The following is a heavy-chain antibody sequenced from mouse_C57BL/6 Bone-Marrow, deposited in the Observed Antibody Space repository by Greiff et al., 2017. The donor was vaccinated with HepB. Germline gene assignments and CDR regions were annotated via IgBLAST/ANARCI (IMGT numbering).Heavy chain of an antibody. CDR3: AREFITTVGGGGYFDY. V-gene: IGHV1-26*01. Sequence: EVQLQQSGPELVKPGASVKISCKASGYTFTDYYMNWVKQSHGKSLEWIGDINPNNGGTSYNQKFKGKATLTVDKSSSTAYMELRSLTSEDSAVYYCAREFITTVGGGGYFDYWGQGTTLTVSS. CDR1: GYTFTDYY. J-gene: IGHJ2*01. CDR2: INPNNGGT. D-gene: IGHD1-1*01.